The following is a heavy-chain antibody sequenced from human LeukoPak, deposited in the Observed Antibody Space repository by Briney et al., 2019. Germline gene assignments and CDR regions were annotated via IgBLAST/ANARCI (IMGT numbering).Heavy chain of an antibody. CDR2: IYHSGST. CDR3: ARHSSGLTADAFDI. CDR1: GGSISSSNW. D-gene: IGHD6-19*01. J-gene: IGHJ3*02. Sequence: SETLSLTCAVSGGSISSSNWWSWVRQPPGKGLEWIGEIYHSGSTNYNPSLKSRVTISVDKSKNQFSLKLSSVTAADTAVYYCARHSSGLTADAFDIWGQGTMVTVSS. V-gene: IGHV4-4*02.